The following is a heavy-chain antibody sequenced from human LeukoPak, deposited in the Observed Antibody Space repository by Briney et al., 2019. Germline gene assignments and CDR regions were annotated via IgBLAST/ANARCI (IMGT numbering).Heavy chain of an antibody. V-gene: IGHV1-46*01. Sequence: GASVKVSCKASGYTFTSYYMHWVRQAPGQGLEWMGIINPSGGSTSYAQKFQGRVTMTRGTSTSTVYMELSSLRSEDTAVYYCARDHCSGGSCRPTYWYFDLWGRGTLVTVSS. CDR1: GYTFTSYY. D-gene: IGHD2-15*01. J-gene: IGHJ2*01. CDR3: ARDHCSGGSCRPTYWYFDL. CDR2: INPSGGST.